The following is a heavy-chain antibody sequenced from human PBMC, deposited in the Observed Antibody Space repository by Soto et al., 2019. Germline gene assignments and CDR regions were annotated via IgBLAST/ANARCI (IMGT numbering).Heavy chain of an antibody. CDR1: GYTVTSYG. CDR3: ARDRRYGDFTPHFDY. Sequence: ASVKVSCKASGYTVTSYGISWVRQAPGQGLEWMGWISAYNGNTNYAQKLQGRVTMTTDTSTSTAYMELRSLRSDDTAVYYCARDRRYGDFTPHFDYWGQGTLVTVSS. CDR2: ISAYNGNT. V-gene: IGHV1-18*01. D-gene: IGHD4-17*01. J-gene: IGHJ4*02.